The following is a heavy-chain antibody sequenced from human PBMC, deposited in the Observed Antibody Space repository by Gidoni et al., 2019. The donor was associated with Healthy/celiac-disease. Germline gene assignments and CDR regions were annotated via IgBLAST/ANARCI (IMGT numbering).Heavy chain of an antibody. V-gene: IGHV1-69*01. D-gene: IGHD6-13*01. CDR2: IIPIFGTA. CDR1: GGTFSSYA. Sequence: QVQLVQSGAAVKTPGSSVKVSCKSSGGTFSSYAISWVRQAPGQGLEWMGGIIPIFGTANYAQKFQGRVTITADEATSTAYMELSSLRSEDTAVYYCARDGWYRSSWPSAFDIWGQGTMVTVSS. J-gene: IGHJ3*02. CDR3: ARDGWYRSSWPSAFDI.